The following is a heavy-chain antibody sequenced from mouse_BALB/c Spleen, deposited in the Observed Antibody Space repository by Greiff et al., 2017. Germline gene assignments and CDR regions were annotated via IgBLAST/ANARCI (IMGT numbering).Heavy chain of an antibody. D-gene: IGHD1-1*01. J-gene: IGHJ2*01. CDR2: INSNGGST. CDR1: GFTFSSYG. V-gene: IGHV5-6-3*01. CDR3: AREDTTVVFDY. Sequence: EVMLVESGGGLVQPGGSLKLSCAASGFTFSSYGMSWVRQTPDKRLELVATINSNGGSTYYPDSVKGRFTISRDNAKNTLYLQMSSLKSEDTAMYYCAREDTTVVFDYWGQGTTLTVSS.